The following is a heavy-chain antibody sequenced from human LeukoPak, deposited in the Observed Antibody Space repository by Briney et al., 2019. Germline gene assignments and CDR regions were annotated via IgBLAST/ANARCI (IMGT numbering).Heavy chain of an antibody. CDR1: GFTFNDYA. Sequence: GGSLRLSCVASGFTFNDYAMHWVRQAPGKGLEWVSSITWNSGTIGYADSVKGRFTISRDNAKNSLYLQMNSLRPEDTAFYYCAKTITARRYYYYSMDVWGKGTTVTVSS. J-gene: IGHJ6*03. CDR2: ITWNSGTI. V-gene: IGHV3-9*01. CDR3: AKTITARRYYYYSMDV. D-gene: IGHD6-6*01.